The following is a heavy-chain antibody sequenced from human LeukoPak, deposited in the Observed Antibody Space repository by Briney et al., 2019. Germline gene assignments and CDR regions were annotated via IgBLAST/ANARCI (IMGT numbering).Heavy chain of an antibody. V-gene: IGHV1-24*01. J-gene: IGHJ5*02. Sequence: GASVKVSCKVSGYTLTELSMHWVRPAPGKGHEWMGGFDPEDGETIYAQKFQGRVTMTEDTSTDTAYMELSSLRSEDTAVYYCATVAPIIAAGVDQLWFDPWGQGTLVTVSS. CDR2: FDPEDGET. CDR1: GYTLTELS. D-gene: IGHD6-13*01. CDR3: ATVAPIIAAGVDQLWFDP.